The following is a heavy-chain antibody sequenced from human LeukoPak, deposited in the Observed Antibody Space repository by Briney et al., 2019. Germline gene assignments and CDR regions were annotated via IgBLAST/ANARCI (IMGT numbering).Heavy chain of an antibody. CDR3: AISDLGGDYVDY. V-gene: IGHV3-23*01. CDR2: ITGSGAST. CDR1: GFTLSSYA. D-gene: IGHD4-17*01. J-gene: IGHJ4*02. Sequence: GGSLRLSCAASGFTLSSYAMSWVRQAPGKGLEWVSSITGSGASTYYADSVKGRFTISRDNSKNALYLQMNSLRAEDTAVYYCAISDLGGDYVDYWGQGTLVTVSS.